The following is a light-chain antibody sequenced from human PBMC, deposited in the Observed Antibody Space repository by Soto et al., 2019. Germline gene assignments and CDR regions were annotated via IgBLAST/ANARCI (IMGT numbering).Light chain of an antibody. CDR3: MQALETPYT. CDR2: LGS. V-gene: IGKV2-28*01. J-gene: IGKJ2*01. Sequence: DIVMTQSPLSLPVIPGEPASISCRSSQSLRYSNGYNYLDWYLQKPAQPPQLLIYLGSSRASGVPDRFSGSGSGTDFTLKISRVEADDVGLYYCMQALETPYTFGQGTKLEI. CDR1: QSLRYSNGYNY.